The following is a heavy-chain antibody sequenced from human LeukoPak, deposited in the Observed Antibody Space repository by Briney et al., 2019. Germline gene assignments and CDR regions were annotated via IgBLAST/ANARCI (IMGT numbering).Heavy chain of an antibody. CDR2: INPKTGGT. Sequence: ASVKVSCKASGYTFTGYYMHWVRQAPGQGLEWMGWINPKTGGTSYAQKFQGRVTMTRDTSISTVNMELSRLTSDDTAVYYCARATAENDHWGLGTLVTVSS. CDR3: ARATAENDH. CDR1: GYTFTGYY. D-gene: IGHD1-14*01. J-gene: IGHJ4*02. V-gene: IGHV1-2*02.